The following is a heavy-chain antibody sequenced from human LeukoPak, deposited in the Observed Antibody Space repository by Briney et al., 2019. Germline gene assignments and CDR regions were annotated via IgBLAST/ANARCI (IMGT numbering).Heavy chain of an antibody. Sequence: GGSLRLSCATSGFNFSGFAMNWVRQAPGKGPKWVAVISYNGDNKYYADSVKGRFIISGDNSKNTLFLQLNSLRPEDTAVYYCATLYDFPSDFWGQGTLVTVSS. J-gene: IGHJ4*02. CDR2: ISYNGDNK. V-gene: IGHV3-30-3*01. D-gene: IGHD3-3*01. CDR3: ATLYDFPSDF. CDR1: GFNFSGFA.